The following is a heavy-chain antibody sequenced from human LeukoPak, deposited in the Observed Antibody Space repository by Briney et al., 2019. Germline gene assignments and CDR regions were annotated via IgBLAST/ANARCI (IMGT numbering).Heavy chain of an antibody. J-gene: IGHJ4*02. Sequence: GGSLRLSCAASGFTFSSYSMNWVRQAPGKGLEWVSYISSSSSTIYYADSVKGRFTTSRDNAKNSLYLQMNSLRAEDTAVYYCARVSYDFWSGYYTDYWGQGTLVTVSS. CDR1: GFTFSSYS. V-gene: IGHV3-48*01. CDR2: ISSSSSTI. CDR3: ARVSYDFWSGYYTDY. D-gene: IGHD3-3*01.